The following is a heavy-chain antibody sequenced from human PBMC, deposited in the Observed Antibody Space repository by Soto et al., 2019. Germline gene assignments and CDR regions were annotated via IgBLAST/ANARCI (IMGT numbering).Heavy chain of an antibody. Sequence: SSVNVSCKASGGTFSSYTISWVRQAPGQGLEWMGRIIPILGIANYAQKFQGRVTITADKSTSTAYMELSSLRSEDTAVYYCASANYDILTGYYPPDYWGQGTLVTVSS. CDR2: IIPILGIA. D-gene: IGHD3-9*01. V-gene: IGHV1-69*02. J-gene: IGHJ4*02. CDR3: ASANYDILTGYYPPDY. CDR1: GGTFSSYT.